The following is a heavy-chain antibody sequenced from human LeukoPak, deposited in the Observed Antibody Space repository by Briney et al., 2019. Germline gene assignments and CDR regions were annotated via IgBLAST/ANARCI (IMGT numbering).Heavy chain of an antibody. V-gene: IGHV3-66*01. Sequence: GGSLRLSCAASGFIVSSNYMTWVRQAPGKGLEWVSLIYSGGSTYYADSVKGRFTISRDNSKNTLYLQMNSLRAEDTAVYYCAKDPSVPEGDPWGQGTLVTVSS. CDR2: IYSGGST. CDR3: AKDPSVPEGDP. J-gene: IGHJ5*02. CDR1: GFIVSSNY. D-gene: IGHD3-10*02.